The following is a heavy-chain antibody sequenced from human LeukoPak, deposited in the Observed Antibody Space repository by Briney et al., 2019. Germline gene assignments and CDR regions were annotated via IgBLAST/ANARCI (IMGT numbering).Heavy chain of an antibody. J-gene: IGHJ3*02. CDR3: ARESTVVTFLRAFDI. D-gene: IGHD4-23*01. Sequence: SETLSLTCTVSGYSISSGDYYWSWIRQPPGKGLEWIGYIYYSGSTYYNPSLKSRVTISVDTSKNQFSLKLSSVTAADTAVYYCARESTVVTFLRAFDIWGQGTMVTVSS. V-gene: IGHV4-30-4*08. CDR2: IYYSGST. CDR1: GYSISSGDYY.